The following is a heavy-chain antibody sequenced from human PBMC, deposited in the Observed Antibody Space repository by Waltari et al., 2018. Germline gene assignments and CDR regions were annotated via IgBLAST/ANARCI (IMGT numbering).Heavy chain of an antibody. J-gene: IGHJ3*01. CDR1: ADPLGNYY. CDR3: AREVDAFDV. CDR2: INGPGSTT. V-gene: IGHV3-74*01. Sequence: EVQLVESGGGLVQPGGSLRLSCAASADPLGNYYMHWVRQAPGKGLVGVSHINGPGSTTRYADSVKGRFTISRDNAKKMLYLQMNSLRAEDTAVYFCAREVDAFDVWGQGTMVTVSS.